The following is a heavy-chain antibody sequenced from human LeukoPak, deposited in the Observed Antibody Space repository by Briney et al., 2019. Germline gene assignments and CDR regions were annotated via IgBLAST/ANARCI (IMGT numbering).Heavy chain of an antibody. CDR1: GFTVSTYY. Sequence: GGSLRLSCAASGFTVSTYYMTWVRQAPGKGLEWVSIIYSGGTTSYADSVRGRFTISRDNSKNTVYLQMNSLRADDTAVYYCARAEQWLAFDSWGQGALVTVSS. CDR3: ARAEQWLAFDS. CDR2: IYSGGTT. D-gene: IGHD6-19*01. J-gene: IGHJ4*02. V-gene: IGHV3-66*01.